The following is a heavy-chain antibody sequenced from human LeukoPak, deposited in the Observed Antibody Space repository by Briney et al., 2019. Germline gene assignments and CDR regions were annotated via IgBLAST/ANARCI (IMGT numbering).Heavy chain of an antibody. V-gene: IGHV4-4*02. CDR3: ARDQWLLRGGDHDAFDI. CDR1: GGSISSTHW. Sequence: SGTLSLTCAVSGGSISSTHWWNWVRQPPGKGLEWIGEILHSGTTNYNPSPKSRVTISIDKSKNQFSLKLRSVTAADTAVYYCARDQWLLRGGDHDAFDIWGQGTMVTVSS. CDR2: ILHSGTT. D-gene: IGHD6-19*01. J-gene: IGHJ3*02.